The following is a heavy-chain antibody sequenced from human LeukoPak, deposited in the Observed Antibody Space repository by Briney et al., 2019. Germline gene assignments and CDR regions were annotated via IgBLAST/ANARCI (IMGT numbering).Heavy chain of an antibody. CDR2: ISSSSSTI. CDR3: ARDPMTLVTSRSAVDGNPPEY. D-gene: IGHD4-17*01. J-gene: IGHJ4*02. V-gene: IGHV3-48*01. Sequence: GGSLRLSCETFGFTFSSYSMNWVRQAPGKGLEWVSYISSSSSTIYYTESVRGRFTVSRDNVQSSVYLQMNSLRVEDTAVYYCARDPMTLVTSRSAVDGNPPEYWGLGTLVTVSS. CDR1: GFTFSSYS.